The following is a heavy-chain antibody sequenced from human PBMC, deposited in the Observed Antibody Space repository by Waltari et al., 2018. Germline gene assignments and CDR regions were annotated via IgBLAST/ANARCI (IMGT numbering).Heavy chain of an antibody. D-gene: IGHD3-22*01. CDR2: ISNKGRNI. CDR3: ARDYCDRTNCHGMDV. V-gene: IGHV3-30*04. Sequence: QAQLVESGGGVVQPGRSLRLPCAASEFTFSSYAMHWVRQAPGKGLEWVAVISNKGRNIYYVDTVKGRFTIARDNSKIILYLRMNSLRAEDTAVYYCARDYCDRTNCHGMDVWGQGTTVSVSS. CDR1: EFTFSSYA. J-gene: IGHJ6*02.